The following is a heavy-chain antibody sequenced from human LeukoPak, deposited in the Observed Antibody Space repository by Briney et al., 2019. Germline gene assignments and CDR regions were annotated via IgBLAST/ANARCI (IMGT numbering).Heavy chain of an antibody. CDR3: TNQYSSSSFS. Sequence: GGSLRLSCAASGFSFSNSWMTWVRQAPGSGLEWVASIKPDGSEGYYVDSVKGRFTISRDNAKNSLCLQMNSLRAEDTAVYHCTNQYSSSSFSWGQGTRVTVSS. V-gene: IGHV3-7*01. J-gene: IGHJ5*02. CDR2: IKPDGSEG. D-gene: IGHD6-6*01. CDR1: GFSFSNSW.